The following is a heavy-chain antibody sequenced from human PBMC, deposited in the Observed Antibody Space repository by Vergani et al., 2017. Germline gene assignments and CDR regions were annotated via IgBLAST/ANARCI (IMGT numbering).Heavy chain of an antibody. V-gene: IGHV3-48*03. CDR1: GFTFSSYE. CDR2: ISSSGSTI. Sequence: EVQLVESGGGLVKPGGSLRLSCAASGFTFSSYEMNWVRQAPGKGLEWVSYISSSGSTIYYADSVKGRFTISRDNSKNTLYLQMNSLRAEDTAVYYCAKDNGCGGDCYFAAEFDYWGQGTLVTVSS. J-gene: IGHJ4*02. D-gene: IGHD2-21*02. CDR3: AKDNGCGGDCYFAAEFDY.